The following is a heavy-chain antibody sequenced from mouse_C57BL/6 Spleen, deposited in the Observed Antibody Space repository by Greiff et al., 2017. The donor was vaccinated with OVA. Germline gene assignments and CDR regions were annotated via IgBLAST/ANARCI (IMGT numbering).Heavy chain of an antibody. D-gene: IGHD2-4*01. CDR3: AYYDYYFDY. J-gene: IGHJ2*01. V-gene: IGHV3-6*01. CDR2: ISYDGSN. CDR1: GYSITSGYY. Sequence: VQLKESGPGLVKPSQSLSLTCSVTGYSITSGYYWNWIRQFPGNKLEWMGYISYDGSNNYNPSLKNRISITRDTSKNQFFLKLNSVTTEDTATYYCAYYDYYFDYWGQGTTLTVSS.